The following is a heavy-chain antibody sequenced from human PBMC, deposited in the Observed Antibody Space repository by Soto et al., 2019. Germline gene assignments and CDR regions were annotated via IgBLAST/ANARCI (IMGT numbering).Heavy chain of an antibody. CDR1: GYTFTSYY. V-gene: IGHV1-46*01. CDR2: INPVGGST. D-gene: IGHD3-10*01. Sequence: QVQLVQSGAEVKKPGASVKVSCKASGYTFTSYYMHWVRQAPGQGLEWMGIINPVGGSTTYAQKFQGRVTMTTDTSTNTLFMELSSLRSEDTAVYFCARAKVVRGARARIDVWGQGTAVTVSS. CDR3: ARAKVVRGARARIDV. J-gene: IGHJ6*02.